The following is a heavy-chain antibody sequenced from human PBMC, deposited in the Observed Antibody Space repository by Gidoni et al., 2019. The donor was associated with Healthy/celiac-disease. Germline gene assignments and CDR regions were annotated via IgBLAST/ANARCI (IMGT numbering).Heavy chain of an antibody. CDR2: NYYSGST. CDR1: SGSYY. Sequence: SGSYYWSWIRQPPGKGLEWIGYNYYSGSTNYNPSLKSRVTISVDTSKNQFSLKLSSVTAADTAVYYCARVGAAVVRYFDYWGQGTLVTVSS. V-gene: IGHV4-61*01. CDR3: ARVGAAVVRYFDY. J-gene: IGHJ4*02. D-gene: IGHD2-15*01.